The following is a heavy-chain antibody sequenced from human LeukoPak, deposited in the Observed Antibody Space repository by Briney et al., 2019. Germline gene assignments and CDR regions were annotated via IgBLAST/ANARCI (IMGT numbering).Heavy chain of an antibody. CDR2: MSTTSNSI. CDR1: GLTLSGYT. D-gene: IGHD2-8*02. Sequence: GGSLRLSCAASGLTLSGYTMTWVRRAPGEGLEGVSSMSTTSNSIYYADSVKGRFTISRDNAKNSLYLQVNSLRVEDTAVYYCAREGKYCTGVLCYDEHWGQGTLVTVSS. J-gene: IGHJ1*01. CDR3: AREGKYCTGVLCYDEH. V-gene: IGHV3-21*01.